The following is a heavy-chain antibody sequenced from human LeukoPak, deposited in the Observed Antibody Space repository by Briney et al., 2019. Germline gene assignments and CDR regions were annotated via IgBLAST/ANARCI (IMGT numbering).Heavy chain of an antibody. Sequence: SETLSLTCTVSGGSISSSSYYWGWIRQPPGKGLEWIGSIYYSGSTYYNPSLKGRVTISVDTFKNQFSLKLSSVTAADTAVYYCARGYYDSSGYPRGWFDPWGQGTLVTVSS. J-gene: IGHJ5*02. CDR1: GGSISSSSYY. D-gene: IGHD3-22*01. V-gene: IGHV4-39*07. CDR3: ARGYYDSSGYPRGWFDP. CDR2: IYYSGST.